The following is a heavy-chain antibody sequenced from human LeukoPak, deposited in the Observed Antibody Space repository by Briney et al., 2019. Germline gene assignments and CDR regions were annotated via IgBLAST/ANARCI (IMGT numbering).Heavy chain of an antibody. CDR1: GSTFSSYV. V-gene: IGHV3-64*01. J-gene: IGHJ6*02. CDR2: ISNNGGST. Sequence: GGSLRLSCAASGSTFSSYVIHWVRQAPGKGLEYVSAISNNGGSTYYAISVKGRFTISRDNSKSTVYLQMGSLRAEDMAVYYCARDLAIRFYGMDVWGQGTTVTVSS. CDR3: ARDLAIRFYGMDV.